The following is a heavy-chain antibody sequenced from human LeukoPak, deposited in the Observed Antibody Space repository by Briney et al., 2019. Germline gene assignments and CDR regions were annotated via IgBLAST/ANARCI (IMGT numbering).Heavy chain of an antibody. Sequence: PGGSLRLSCAASGFTFSTYAMGWVRQAPGKGLEWVSSIKGGGGDPFYADSVKGRFTISRDNSKSTLFLQLNSLRADDTAVYYCAKGGHDLNHFYWWGQGTLVTVSS. D-gene: IGHD2-21*02. CDR1: GFTFSTYA. V-gene: IGHV3-23*01. J-gene: IGHJ4*02. CDR3: AKGGHDLNHFYW. CDR2: IKGGGGDP.